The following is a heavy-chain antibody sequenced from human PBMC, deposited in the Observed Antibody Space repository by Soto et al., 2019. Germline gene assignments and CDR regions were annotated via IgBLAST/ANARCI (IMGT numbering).Heavy chain of an antibody. CDR2: IYPGDSDT. D-gene: IGHD3-22*01. J-gene: IGHJ6*02. Sequence: RGESVKISCEGSGYSFSIYWIGWVRQMPGKGLEWMGIIYPGDSDTRYSPSFQGQVTISADKSISTAYLQWSSLKASDTAMYYCARQNSGYYYVGSYYGMDVWGQGTTVTVSS. CDR1: GYSFSIYW. CDR3: ARQNSGYYYVGSYYGMDV. V-gene: IGHV5-51*01.